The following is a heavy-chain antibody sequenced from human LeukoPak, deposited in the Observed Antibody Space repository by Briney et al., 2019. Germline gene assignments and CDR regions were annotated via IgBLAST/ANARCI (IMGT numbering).Heavy chain of an antibody. Sequence: PSQTLSLTCTVSGGSISSGSYYWSWIRQPAGKGLEWIGRIYTSGSTNYNPSLKSRVTISVDTSKNQFSLKLSSVTAADTAVYYCARVGGYGPYYYYYYMDVWGKGTTVTVSS. D-gene: IGHD5-18*01. V-gene: IGHV4-61*02. J-gene: IGHJ6*03. CDR1: GGSISSGSYY. CDR2: IYTSGST. CDR3: ARVGGYGPYYYYYYMDV.